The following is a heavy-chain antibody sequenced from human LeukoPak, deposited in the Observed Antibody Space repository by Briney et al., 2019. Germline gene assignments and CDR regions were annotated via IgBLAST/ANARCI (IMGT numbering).Heavy chain of an antibody. D-gene: IGHD2-2*01. CDR3: ARHSCYALYNWFAP. J-gene: IGHJ5*02. CDR1: GGSISSTYYY. Sequence: SETLSLTCTVSGGSISSTYYYWAWIRQPPGKGLEWIGSISYSGSTYYNPSLKSRVTISVDTSKNQFSLRLSSVTAADTAVYYCARHSCYALYNWFAPWGQGTLVTVSS. CDR2: ISYSGST. V-gene: IGHV4-39*01.